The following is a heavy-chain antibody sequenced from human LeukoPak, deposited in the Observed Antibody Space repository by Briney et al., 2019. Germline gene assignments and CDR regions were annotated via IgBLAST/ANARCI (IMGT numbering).Heavy chain of an antibody. V-gene: IGHV1-69*04. CDR1: GGTFSSYA. Sequence: SEKVSCKASGGTFSSYAISWVRQAPGQGLEWVGRIIPILGIANYAQKFKGRVTITADKSTSTAYMELSSLRSEDTAVYYCAIVDTAMVEEVYFDYWGQGTLVTVSS. CDR3: AIVDTAMVEEVYFDY. J-gene: IGHJ4*02. CDR2: IIPILGIA. D-gene: IGHD5-18*01.